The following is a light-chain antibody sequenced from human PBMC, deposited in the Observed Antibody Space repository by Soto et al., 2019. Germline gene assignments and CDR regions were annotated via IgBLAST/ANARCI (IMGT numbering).Light chain of an antibody. J-gene: IGKJ5*01. CDR1: QSVGSK. V-gene: IGKV3-11*01. Sequence: EIVMTQSPDTLSVSPGERATLSCRASQSVGSKLAWYQQKLGQAPRLLIYDASNRATGIPARFSGSGSGTDFTLTISSLEPEDFAVYYCQQRSNWPPTFGQGTRLEIK. CDR2: DAS. CDR3: QQRSNWPPT.